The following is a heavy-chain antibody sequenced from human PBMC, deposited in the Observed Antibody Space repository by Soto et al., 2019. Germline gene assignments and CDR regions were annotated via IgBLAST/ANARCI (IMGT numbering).Heavy chain of an antibody. D-gene: IGHD2-2*02. CDR3: ARDRGYCSSTSCYRRGYYYMDV. V-gene: IGHV4-4*02. J-gene: IGHJ6*03. CDR2: IYHSGST. Sequence: QVQLQESGPGLVKPSGTLSLTCAVSSGSISSSNWWSWVRQPPGKGLEWIGEIYHSGSTNYNPSLKSRVPISVDKSTNQFSLKLSSVTAADTAVYYCARDRGYCSSTSCYRRGYYYMDVWGKGTTVTVSS. CDR1: SGSISSSNW.